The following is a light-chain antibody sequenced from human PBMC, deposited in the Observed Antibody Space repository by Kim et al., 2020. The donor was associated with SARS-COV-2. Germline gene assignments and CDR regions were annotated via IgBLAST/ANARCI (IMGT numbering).Light chain of an antibody. V-gene: IGLV3-21*04. CDR3: QVWDGSSDRREV. Sequence: SYELTQPPSVSVAPGKTARITCGGDNIGSKSVHWYQQKPGQAPVLLIYYGSDRPSGIPERFSGSNSGNTATLTISRVEAGDEAAYYCQVWDGSSDRREVF. J-gene: IGLJ3*02. CDR2: YGS. CDR1: NIGSKS.